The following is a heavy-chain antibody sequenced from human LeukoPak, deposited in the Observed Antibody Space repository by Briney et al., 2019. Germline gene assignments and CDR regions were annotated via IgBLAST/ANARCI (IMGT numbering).Heavy chain of an antibody. CDR1: GFTFSNYW. CDR2: IKPDGSEK. V-gene: IGHV3-7*02. CDR3: ARGKATYDY. Sequence: GGSLRLSCAASGFTFSNYWMSWVRQAPGKGLEWVANIKPDGSEKYYVDSVTGRFTISRDNAKNSLYLQMNSLRAEDTAVYYCARGKATYDYWGQRTLVTVSS. J-gene: IGHJ4*02.